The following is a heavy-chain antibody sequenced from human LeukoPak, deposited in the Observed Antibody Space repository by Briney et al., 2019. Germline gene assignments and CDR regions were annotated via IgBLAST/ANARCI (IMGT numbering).Heavy chain of an antibody. V-gene: IGHV4-59*01. J-gene: IGHJ6*03. CDR1: GGSISSYY. CDR2: IYYSGST. CDR3: ARNLVAGSRYYYYMDV. D-gene: IGHD2-15*01. Sequence: SETLSLTCTVSGGSISSYYWSWIRQPPGKGLERIGYIYYSGSTNYNPSLKSRVTISVDTSKNQFSLKLSSVTAADTAVYYCARNLVAGSRYYYYMDVWGKGTTVTISS.